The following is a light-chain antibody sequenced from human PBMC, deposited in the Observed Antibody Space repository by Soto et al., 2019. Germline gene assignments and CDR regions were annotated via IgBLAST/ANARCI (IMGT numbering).Light chain of an antibody. J-gene: IGLJ1*01. V-gene: IGLV2-14*03. CDR3: SSFTGPTTLDV. CDR1: SSDVGTYKY. Sequence: QSALTQPRSVSGSPGQSVTISCTGTSSDVGTYKYVSWYQKHPGKAPKLMIYGVSNRPSGISDRFSGSKSGNTAFLTISGLQPEDEADYFCSSFTGPTTLDVFGTGTQLTVL. CDR2: GVS.